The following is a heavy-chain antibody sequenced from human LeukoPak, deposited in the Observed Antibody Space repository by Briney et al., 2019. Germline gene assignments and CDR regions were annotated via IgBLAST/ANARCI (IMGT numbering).Heavy chain of an antibody. V-gene: IGHV3-23*01. CDR1: GFTFSSYA. CDR2: ISGSGGST. J-gene: IGHJ4*02. Sequence: SGGSLRLSCAASGFTFSSYAMSWVRQAPGKGLEWVSAISGSGGSTYYADSVKGRFTISRDNSKNTLYLQMNNLRAEDTAVYYCAKDRRRVAVAPYYFDYWGQGTLVTVSS. CDR3: AKDRRRVAVAPYYFDY. D-gene: IGHD6-19*01.